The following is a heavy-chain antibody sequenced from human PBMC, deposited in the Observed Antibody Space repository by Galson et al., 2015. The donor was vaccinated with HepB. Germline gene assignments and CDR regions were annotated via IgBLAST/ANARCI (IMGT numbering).Heavy chain of an antibody. Sequence: SETLSLTCAVYGGSFSGYYWSWIRQPPGKGLEWIGEINHSGSTNYNPSLKSRVTISVDTSKNQFSLKLSSVTAADTAVYYCARVYDYVWGSYRQPFDYWGQGTLVTVSS. D-gene: IGHD3-16*02. J-gene: IGHJ4*02. CDR1: GGSFSGYY. V-gene: IGHV4-34*01. CDR2: INHSGST. CDR3: ARVYDYVWGSYRQPFDY.